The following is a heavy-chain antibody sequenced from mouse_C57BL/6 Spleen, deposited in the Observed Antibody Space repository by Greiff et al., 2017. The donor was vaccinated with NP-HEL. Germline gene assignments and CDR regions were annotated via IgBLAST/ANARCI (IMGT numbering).Heavy chain of an antibody. CDR1: GFTFSDYY. CDR2: ISNGGGST. Sequence: EVMLVESGGGLVQPGGSLKLSCAASGFTFSDYYMYWVRQTPEKRLEWVAYISNGGGSTYYPDTVKGRFTISRDNAKNTLYLQMSRLKSEDTAMYYCARHRGYYSNYEGYFDVWGTGTTVTVSS. CDR3: ARHRGYYSNYEGYFDV. V-gene: IGHV5-12*01. D-gene: IGHD2-5*01. J-gene: IGHJ1*03.